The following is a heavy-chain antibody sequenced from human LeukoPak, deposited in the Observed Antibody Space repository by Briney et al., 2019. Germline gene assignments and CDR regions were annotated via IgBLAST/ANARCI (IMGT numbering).Heavy chain of an antibody. D-gene: IGHD3-3*01. CDR3: ARGGVWSGYYRAYYYYMDV. CDR2: IYYSGST. CDR1: GDSISSSGYY. J-gene: IGHJ6*03. Sequence: SETLSLTCTVSGDSISSSGYYWGWIRQSPAKGLEWIGSIYYSGSTYYNPSLKSRVTISVDTSKNQFSLKLSSVTAADTAVYYCARGGVWSGYYRAYYYYMDVWGKGTTVTVSS. V-gene: IGHV4-39*07.